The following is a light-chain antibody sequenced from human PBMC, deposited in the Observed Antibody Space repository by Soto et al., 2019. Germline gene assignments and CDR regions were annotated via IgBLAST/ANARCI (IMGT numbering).Light chain of an antibody. CDR2: DVS. CDR3: SSYTSSGTQV. V-gene: IGLV2-14*01. Sequence: QLVLTQPASVSGSPGQSITISCTGTSSDVGGYNYVSWYQQHPGKAPKLMIYDVSNRPSGVSNRFSGSKSGNTASLTISGLQAEDEADYYCSSYTSSGTQVFGTGTKLTVL. J-gene: IGLJ1*01. CDR1: SSDVGGYNY.